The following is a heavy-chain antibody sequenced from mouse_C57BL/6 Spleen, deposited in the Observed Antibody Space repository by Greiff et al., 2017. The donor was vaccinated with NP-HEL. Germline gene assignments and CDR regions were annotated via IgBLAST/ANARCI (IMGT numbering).Heavy chain of an antibody. CDR1: GYTFTSYT. CDR2: INPSSGYT. CDR3: ARPPIYYDYEDWFAY. V-gene: IGHV1-4*01. Sequence: VQLVESGAELARPGASVKMSCKASGYTFTSYTMHWVKQRPGQGLEWIGYINPSSGYTKYNQKFKDKATLTADKSSSTAYMQLSSLTSEDSAVYYCARPPIYYDYEDWFAYWGQGTLVTVSA. D-gene: IGHD2-4*01. J-gene: IGHJ3*01.